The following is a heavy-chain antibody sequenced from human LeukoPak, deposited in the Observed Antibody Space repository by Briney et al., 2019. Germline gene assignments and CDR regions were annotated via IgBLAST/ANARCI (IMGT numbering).Heavy chain of an antibody. CDR1: GGTFSSYA. V-gene: IGHV1-69*05. CDR3: ATAYYHYYYMDV. J-gene: IGHJ6*03. Sequence: ASVKVSCKASGGTFSSYAISWVRQAPGQGLEWMGGIIPIFGTANYAQKFQGRVTITTDESTSTAYMELSSLRSEDTAVYYCATAYYHYYYMDVWGKGTTVTVSS. CDR2: IIPIFGTA.